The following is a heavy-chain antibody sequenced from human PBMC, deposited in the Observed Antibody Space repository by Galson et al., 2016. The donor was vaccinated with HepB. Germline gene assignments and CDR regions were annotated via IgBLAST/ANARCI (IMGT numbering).Heavy chain of an antibody. D-gene: IGHD5-18*01. J-gene: IGHJ6*02. Sequence: SLRLSCAASGFGFDDYAMHWVRQGPGKGPEWVSGISWNSDRIGYADSVKGRFTISRDNDKNFVYLQMNSLRAEDTALYYCAKDVEGYSYSFIYFNHGMDVWGRGTTVTVSS. CDR1: GFGFDDYA. CDR3: AKDVEGYSYSFIYFNHGMDV. CDR2: ISWNSDRI. V-gene: IGHV3-9*01.